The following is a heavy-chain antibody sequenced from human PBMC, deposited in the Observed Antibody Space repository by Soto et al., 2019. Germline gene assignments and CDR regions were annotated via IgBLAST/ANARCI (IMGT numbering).Heavy chain of an antibody. V-gene: IGHV1-69*02. J-gene: IGHJ4*02. CDR1: GGTFSSYT. CDR3: ARSPRADYDILTGYSGASDY. CDR2: IIPILGIA. Sequence: SVKVSCKASGGTFSSYTISWVRQAPGQGLEWMGRIIPILGIANYAQKFQGRVTITADKSTSTAYMELSSLRSEDTAVYYCARSPRADYDILTGYSGASDYWGQGTLVTVSS. D-gene: IGHD3-9*01.